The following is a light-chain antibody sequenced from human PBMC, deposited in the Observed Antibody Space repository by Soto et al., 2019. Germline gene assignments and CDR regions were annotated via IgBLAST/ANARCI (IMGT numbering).Light chain of an antibody. CDR1: QSVSSSY. V-gene: IGKV3-20*01. CDR3: QQYGSSPWT. CDR2: DAS. J-gene: IGKJ1*01. Sequence: PGERATLSCRASQSVSSSYLAWYQQKPGQAPRLLIYDASTRATGIPDRISGSGSGTDFTLTISRLEPEDFAVYYCQQYGSSPWTFGQGNRVELK.